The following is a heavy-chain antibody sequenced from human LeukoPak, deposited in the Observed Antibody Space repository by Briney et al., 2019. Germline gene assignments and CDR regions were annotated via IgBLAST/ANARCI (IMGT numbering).Heavy chain of an antibody. Sequence: GGSLRLSCAASGFTFSSYSMNWVRQAPGKGLEWVSYISSSGNTIYYADSVKGRFTISRDNAKNSLYLQMNSLRAEDTAVYYCARGFGGYSYGLDYWGQGTLVTVSS. CDR3: ARGFGGYSYGLDY. D-gene: IGHD5-18*01. CDR2: ISSSGNTI. J-gene: IGHJ4*02. V-gene: IGHV3-48*04. CDR1: GFTFSSYS.